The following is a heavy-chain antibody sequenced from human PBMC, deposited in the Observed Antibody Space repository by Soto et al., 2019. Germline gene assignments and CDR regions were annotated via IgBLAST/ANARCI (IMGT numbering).Heavy chain of an antibody. CDR1: GFSLSTSGMC. CDR3: ARTDVAATHTNWFDP. V-gene: IGHV2-70*11. J-gene: IGHJ5*02. D-gene: IGHD2-15*01. CDR2: IDWDDDK. Sequence: SGPTLVNQTQTLTLTCTFSGFSLSTSGMCVSWIRQPPGKALEWLARIDWDDDKYYSTSLKTRLTISKDTSKNQVVLTMTNMDPVDTATYYCARTDVAATHTNWFDPWGQGTLVTVSS.